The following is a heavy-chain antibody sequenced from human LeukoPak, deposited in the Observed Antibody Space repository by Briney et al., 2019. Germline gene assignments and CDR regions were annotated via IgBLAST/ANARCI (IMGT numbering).Heavy chain of an antibody. CDR1: GGSISSYY. CDR3: ARYGYSYGYNYYYYYYMDV. CDR2: IYYSGST. J-gene: IGHJ6*03. D-gene: IGHD5-18*01. V-gene: IGHV4-59*01. Sequence: PSETLSLTCTVSGGSISSYYWSWIRQPPGKGLEWIGYIYYSGSTNYNPSLKSRVTISVDTSKNQFSLKLSSVTAADTAVYYCARYGYSYGYNYYYYYYMDVWGKGTTVTVSS.